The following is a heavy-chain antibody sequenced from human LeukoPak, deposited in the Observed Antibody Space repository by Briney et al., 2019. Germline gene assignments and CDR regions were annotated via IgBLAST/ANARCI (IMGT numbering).Heavy chain of an antibody. Sequence: SETLSLTCTVSGGSISSSSYYWGWIRQPPGKGLEWIGSIYYSGSTYYNPSLKSRVTISVDTSKNQFSLKLSSVTAADTAVYYCARDAGTTTWRSAIDYWGQGTLVTVSS. J-gene: IGHJ4*02. V-gene: IGHV4-39*07. CDR1: GGSISSSSYY. D-gene: IGHD1/OR15-1a*01. CDR3: ARDAGTTTWRSAIDY. CDR2: IYYSGST.